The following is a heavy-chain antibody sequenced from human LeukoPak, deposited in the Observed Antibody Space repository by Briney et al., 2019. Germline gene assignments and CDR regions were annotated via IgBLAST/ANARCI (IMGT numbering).Heavy chain of an antibody. J-gene: IGHJ5*02. CDR2: INPSGGST. Sequence: ASVKVSCKASGYTFTSYYMHWVRQAPGQGLEWMGIINPSGGSTSYAQKFQGRVTMTRDTSTSTAYMELSSLRSEDTAVYYCAAPVLRFLEWSNWFDPWGQGTLVTVSS. D-gene: IGHD3-3*01. V-gene: IGHV1-46*01. CDR3: AAPVLRFLEWSNWFDP. CDR1: GYTFTSYY.